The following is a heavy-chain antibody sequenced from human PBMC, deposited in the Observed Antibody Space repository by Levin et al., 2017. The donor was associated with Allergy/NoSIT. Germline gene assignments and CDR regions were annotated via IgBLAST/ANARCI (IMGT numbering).Heavy chain of an antibody. CDR1: GYTFTGYY. J-gene: IGHJ4*02. CDR2: INPNSDGT. Sequence: VASVKVSCKASGYTFTGYYMHWVRQAPGQGLEWMGWINPNSDGTKYAQTFQGRVTMTRDTSITTAYMELSRLTSDDTAVYYCARGYCGGGGGSPGVLWGQGTLVTVSS. D-gene: IGHD2-15*01. V-gene: IGHV1-2*02. CDR3: ARGYCGGGGGSPGVL.